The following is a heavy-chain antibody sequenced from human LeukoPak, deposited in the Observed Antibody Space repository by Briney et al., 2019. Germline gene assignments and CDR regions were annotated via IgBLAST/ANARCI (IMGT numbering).Heavy chain of an antibody. CDR1: GFTFSDYY. J-gene: IGHJ4*02. D-gene: IGHD3-10*01. CDR2: ISSSGSTI. V-gene: IGHV3-11*01. CDR3: AKPRQEVRGVYGDGFEE. Sequence: GGSLRLSCAASGFTFSDYYMSWIRQAPGKGLEWVSYISSSGSTIYYADSVKGRFTISRDNAKNSLYLQMNSLRAEDTAVYYCAKPRQEVRGVYGDGFEEGGQGTLVTVSS.